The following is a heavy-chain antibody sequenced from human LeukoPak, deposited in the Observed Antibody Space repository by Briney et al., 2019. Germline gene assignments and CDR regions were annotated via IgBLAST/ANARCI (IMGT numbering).Heavy chain of an antibody. J-gene: IGHJ6*03. Sequence: GGSLSLSCAASGFTFSSNWMSWDRQASGKGLEWVANTKQAGGEKYYVGSVKGRFTISRDNAKNSLHLQMNTLRAEDTAVYYCARVWGPKPDMPEINYRFYYMDVWGKGTTVTVSS. CDR2: TKQAGGEK. CDR3: ARVWGPKPDMPEINYRFYYMDV. CDR1: GFTFSSNW. D-gene: IGHD3-16*01. V-gene: IGHV3-7*01.